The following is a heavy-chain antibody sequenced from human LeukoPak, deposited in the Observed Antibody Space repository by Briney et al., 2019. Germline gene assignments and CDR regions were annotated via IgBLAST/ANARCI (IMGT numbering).Heavy chain of an antibody. CDR3: ARALSASRSITIFGVVPKGYSWFDP. Sequence: ASVKVSCKASGYTFTDYYMHWVRQAPGQGLEWMGWMNPNSGNTGYAQKFQGRVTMTRNTSISTAYMELSSLRSEDTAVYYCARALSASRSITIFGVVPKGYSWFDPWGQGTLVTVSS. D-gene: IGHD3-3*01. CDR1: GYTFTDYY. V-gene: IGHV1-8*02. J-gene: IGHJ5*02. CDR2: MNPNSGNT.